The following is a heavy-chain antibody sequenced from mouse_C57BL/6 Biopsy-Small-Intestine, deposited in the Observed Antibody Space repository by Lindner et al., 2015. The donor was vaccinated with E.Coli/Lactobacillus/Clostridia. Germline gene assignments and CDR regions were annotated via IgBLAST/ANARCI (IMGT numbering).Heavy chain of an antibody. CDR2: INPSSGYT. CDR1: ATPLLATR. J-gene: IGHJ2*01. Sequence: VQLQESGAELARPGGLSEGVLARLLATPLLATRLHWVKQRPGQGLEWIGYINPSSGYTKYNQKFKDKATLTADKSSSTAYMQLSSLTSEDSAVYYCARDYGSSSLFGYWGQGTTLTVSS. V-gene: IGHV1-4*01. D-gene: IGHD1-1*01. CDR3: ARDYGSSSLFGY.